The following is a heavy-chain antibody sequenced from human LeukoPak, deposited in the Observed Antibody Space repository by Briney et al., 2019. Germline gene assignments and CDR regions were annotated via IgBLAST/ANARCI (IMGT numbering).Heavy chain of an antibody. D-gene: IGHD3-16*01. Sequence: GGSLRLSCTASGFIFNNYFLTWVRQAPGKGLEWVANINQHGNEKYYVDSVKGRFTVSRDNSKNTMYLQMNSLRREDTAVYYCAPKDYGVAYWGQGTLVTVSS. V-gene: IGHV3-7*01. CDR3: APKDYGVAY. CDR1: GFIFNNYF. J-gene: IGHJ4*02. CDR2: INQHGNEK.